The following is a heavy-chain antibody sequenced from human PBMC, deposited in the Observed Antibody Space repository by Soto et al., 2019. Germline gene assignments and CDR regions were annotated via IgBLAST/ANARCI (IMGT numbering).Heavy chain of an antibody. CDR3: ARGRKAKYYYDSSGSPYFNYFDY. CDR2: INHSGST. D-gene: IGHD3-22*01. Sequence: QVQLQQWGAGLLKPSETLSLTCAVYGGSFSGYYWSWIRQPPGKGLEWIGEINHSGSTNYNPSLKSRVTISVDRSKNQFSLKLRSVTAADTAVYYCARGRKAKYYYDSSGSPYFNYFDYWGQGTLVTVSS. V-gene: IGHV4-34*01. J-gene: IGHJ4*02. CDR1: GGSFSGYY.